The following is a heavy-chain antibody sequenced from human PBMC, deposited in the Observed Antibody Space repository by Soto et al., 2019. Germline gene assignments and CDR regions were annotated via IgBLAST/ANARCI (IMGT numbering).Heavy chain of an antibody. J-gene: IGHJ4*02. CDR2: IIPIFGTA. CDR3: ARAGRPLFWSGSIH. Sequence: GASVKVSCKASGGTFSSYAISWARQALGQGLEWMGGIIPIFGTANYAQKFQGRVTITADESTSTAYMELSSLRSEDTAVYYCARAGRPLFWSGSIHWGQGTLVTVSS. D-gene: IGHD3-3*01. CDR1: GGTFSSYA. V-gene: IGHV1-69*13.